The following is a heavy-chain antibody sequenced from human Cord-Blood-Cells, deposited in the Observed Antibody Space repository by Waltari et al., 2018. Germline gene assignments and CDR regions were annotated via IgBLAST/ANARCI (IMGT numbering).Heavy chain of an antibody. CDR3: AREVELVVDY. CDR2: ISYDGSNK. J-gene: IGHJ4*02. CDR1: GFTFSSYA. Sequence: QVQLVESGGGVVQPGRSLRLSCAASGFTFSSYAMHWVHQAPGKGLEWVAVISYDGSNKYYADSVKGRFTISRDNSKNTLYLQMNSLRAEDTAVYYCAREVELVVDYWGQGTLVTVSS. V-gene: IGHV3-30*04. D-gene: IGHD1-7*01.